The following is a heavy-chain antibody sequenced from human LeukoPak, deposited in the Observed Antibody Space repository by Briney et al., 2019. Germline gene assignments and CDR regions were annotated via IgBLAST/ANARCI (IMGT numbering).Heavy chain of an antibody. Sequence: GGSLRLSCAASGFTFNTYAMTWVRRAPGKGLEWVSAIAGSSITTYYADSVRGRFTVSRDNSKNALYLQMNSLRAEDTAAYYCARDSSGGGGMDVWGQGITVTVSS. J-gene: IGHJ6*02. CDR2: IAGSSITT. V-gene: IGHV3-23*01. D-gene: IGHD6-19*01. CDR3: ARDSSGGGGMDV. CDR1: GFTFNTYA.